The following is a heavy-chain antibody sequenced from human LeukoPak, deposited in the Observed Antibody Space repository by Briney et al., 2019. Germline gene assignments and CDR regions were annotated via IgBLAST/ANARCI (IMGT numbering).Heavy chain of an antibody. V-gene: IGHV3-21*01. CDR3: ATSFWGSYWEPDY. Sequence: GGSLRLSCAASGFTFSSYSMNWVRQAPGKGLEWVSSISSSSSYIYYADSVKGRFTISRDNAKNSLYLQMNSLRAEDTAVYYCATSFWGSYWEPDYWGQGTLVTVSS. D-gene: IGHD3-16*01. CDR1: GFTFSSYS. J-gene: IGHJ4*02. CDR2: ISSSSSYI.